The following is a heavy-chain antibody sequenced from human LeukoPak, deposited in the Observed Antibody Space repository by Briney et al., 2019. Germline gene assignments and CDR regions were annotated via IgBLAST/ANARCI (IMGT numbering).Heavy chain of an antibody. Sequence: GASVKVSCKASGYTFTSYYMHWVRQAPGQGLEWMGIINPSGGSTSYAQKFRGRVTMTRDTSTSTVYMELSSLRSEDTAVYYCARDSGSYYYYMDVWGKGTTVTVSS. D-gene: IGHD1-26*01. V-gene: IGHV1-46*01. CDR3: ARDSGSYYYYMDV. CDR1: GYTFTSYY. J-gene: IGHJ6*03. CDR2: INPSGGST.